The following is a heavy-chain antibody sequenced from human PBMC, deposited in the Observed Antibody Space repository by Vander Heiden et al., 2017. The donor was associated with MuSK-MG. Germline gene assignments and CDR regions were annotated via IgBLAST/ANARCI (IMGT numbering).Heavy chain of an antibody. V-gene: IGHV3-7*03. CDR3: ARDPGKNLWGAFDI. Sequence: EVQVVESGGGLVQTGGSLRLSCAVSGFTFRSYWMTWVRQAPGRWLEWVANIKEDGRETYYVDSVKGRFTISRDNAKNSLYLQMDALGADDTAVYYCARDPGKNLWGAFDIWGQGTMVTVSS. D-gene: IGHD7-27*01. J-gene: IGHJ3*02. CDR2: IKEDGRET. CDR1: GFTFRSYW.